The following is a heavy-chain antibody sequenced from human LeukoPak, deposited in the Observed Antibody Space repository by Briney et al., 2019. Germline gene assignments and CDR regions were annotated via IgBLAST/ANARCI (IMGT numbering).Heavy chain of an antibody. D-gene: IGHD3-9*01. J-gene: IGHJ6*02. V-gene: IGHV4-59*08. Sequence: PSETLSLTCTVSGGSISSYYWSWIRQPPGKGLEWIGYIYYSGSTNYNPSLKSRVTISVDTSKNQFSLKLSSVTAADTAVYYCARGYEGDILTGYYPYYYYGMDVWGQGTTVTVSS. CDR1: GGSISSYY. CDR2: IYYSGST. CDR3: ARGYEGDILTGYYPYYYYGMDV.